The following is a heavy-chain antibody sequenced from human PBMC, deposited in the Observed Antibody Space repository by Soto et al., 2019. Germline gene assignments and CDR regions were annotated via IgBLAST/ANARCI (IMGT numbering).Heavy chain of an antibody. CDR1: GGSFSGYY. CDR3: AGQLWFGEWSAFDI. Sequence: SETLSLTCAVYGGSFSGYYWSWIRQPPGKGLEWIGEINHSGSSNYNPAPKSRVTISVKTSKNQISRKLISVTAADTAVYYCAGQLWFGEWSAFDIWGQGTMVTVSS. CDR2: INHSGSS. V-gene: IGHV4-34*01. J-gene: IGHJ3*02. D-gene: IGHD3-10*01.